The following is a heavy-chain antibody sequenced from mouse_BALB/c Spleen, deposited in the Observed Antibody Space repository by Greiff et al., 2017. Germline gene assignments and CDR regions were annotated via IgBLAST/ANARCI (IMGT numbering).Heavy chain of an antibody. D-gene: IGHD1-1*01. CDR2: INPYNDGT. J-gene: IGHJ2*01. CDR3: ARGGGTYYGYFDY. Sequence: EVQLQQSGPELVKPGASVKMSCKASGYTFTSYVMHWVKQKPGQGLEWIGYINPYNDGTKYNEKFKGKATLTSDKSSSTAYMELSSLTSEDSAVDDCARGGGTYYGYFDYWGQGTTLTVSS. CDR1: GYTFTSYV. V-gene: IGHV1-14*01.